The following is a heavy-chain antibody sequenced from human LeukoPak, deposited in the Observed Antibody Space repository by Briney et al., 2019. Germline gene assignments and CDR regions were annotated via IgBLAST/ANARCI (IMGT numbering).Heavy chain of an antibody. J-gene: IGHJ4*02. Sequence: SGTPSLTCAISGGSISSSNWWTWVRQPPGKGLEWIGSIYYSGSTYYNPSLKSRVTISVDTSKNQFSLKLSSVTAADTAVYYCASTSGWHGAYWGQGTLVTVSS. CDR1: GGSISSSNW. CDR3: ASTSGWHGAY. V-gene: IGHV4-4*02. CDR2: IYYSGST. D-gene: IGHD6-19*01.